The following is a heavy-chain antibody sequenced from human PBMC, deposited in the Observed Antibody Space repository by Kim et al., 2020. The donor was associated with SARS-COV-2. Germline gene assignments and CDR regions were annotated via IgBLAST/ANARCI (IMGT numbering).Heavy chain of an antibody. CDR1: GGSISSSSYY. Sequence: SETLSLTCTVSGGSISSSSYYWGWIRQPPGKGLEWIGSIYYSGSTYYNPSLKSRVTISVDTSKNQFSLKLSSVTAADTAVYYCAREFWGVGATHYYYYYG. V-gene: IGHV4-39*07. CDR3: AREFWGVGATHYYYYYG. CDR2: IYYSGST. J-gene: IGHJ6*01. D-gene: IGHD1-26*01.